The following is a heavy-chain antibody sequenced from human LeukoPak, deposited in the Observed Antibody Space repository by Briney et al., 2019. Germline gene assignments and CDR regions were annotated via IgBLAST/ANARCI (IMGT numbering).Heavy chain of an antibody. Sequence: GRSLRLSCADSGFTFSSYGMSWVRQAPGKGLEWVSAISGSGSNTYYADSVKGRFTISRDNSKNTLYLQMSSLRAEDTAIYYRAKGSPAAGFDYWGQGTLVTVSS. V-gene: IGHV3-23*01. D-gene: IGHD6-13*01. CDR2: ISGSGSNT. CDR3: AKGSPAAGFDY. CDR1: GFTFSSYG. J-gene: IGHJ4*02.